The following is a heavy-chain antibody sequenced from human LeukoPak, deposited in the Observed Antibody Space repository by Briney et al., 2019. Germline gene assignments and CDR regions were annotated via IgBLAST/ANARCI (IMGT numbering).Heavy chain of an antibody. Sequence: GGSLRLSCVASGFTFSSYAMTWVRRAPGKGLEWVSVISGSGGSTYHADSVKGRFTISKDNSKNTLYLQMNSLRAEDTAVYYCAKTGRGTTTFHYFDYWGQGTLVIVPS. J-gene: IGHJ4*02. CDR1: GFTFSSYA. D-gene: IGHD1-26*01. CDR3: AKTGRGTTTFHYFDY. CDR2: ISGSGGST. V-gene: IGHV3-23*01.